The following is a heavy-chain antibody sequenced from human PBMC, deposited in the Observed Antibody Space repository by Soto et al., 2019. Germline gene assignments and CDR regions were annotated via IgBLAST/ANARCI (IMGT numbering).Heavy chain of an antibody. CDR3: ARPKGAAYSAFDV. J-gene: IGHJ3*01. CDR2: IKTDGTYT. V-gene: IGHV3-74*01. Sequence: EVQLVESGGGLVQPGGSLTLSCAASGFSVSYHWMHWVRLGPGRGLESISRIKTDGTYTDYADSVKGRVTISRDNAKNMLYLQMDSLRPEDTAVYYCARPKGAAYSAFDVWGQGTVVTVSS. CDR1: GFSVSYHW. D-gene: IGHD2-21*01.